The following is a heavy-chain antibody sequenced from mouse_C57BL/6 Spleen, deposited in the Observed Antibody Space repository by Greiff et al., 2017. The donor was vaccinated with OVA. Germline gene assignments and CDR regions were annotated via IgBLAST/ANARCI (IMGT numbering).Heavy chain of an antibody. CDR1: GFTFSDYG. V-gene: IGHV5-17*01. Sequence: EVMLVESGGGLVKPGGSLTLSCAASGFTFSDYGMHWVRQAPEKGLEWVAYISSGSSTIYYAATVKGRFTISRDNAKNTLFLQMTSLRSEDTAMYYCARGGLPDWYFDVWGTGTTVTVSS. J-gene: IGHJ1*03. D-gene: IGHD2-2*01. CDR3: ARGGLPDWYFDV. CDR2: ISSGSSTI.